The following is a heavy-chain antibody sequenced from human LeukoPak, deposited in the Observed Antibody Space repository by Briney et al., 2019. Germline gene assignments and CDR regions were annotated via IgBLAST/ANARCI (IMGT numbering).Heavy chain of an antibody. CDR2: IGIRGDT. J-gene: IGHJ4*02. Sequence: GGSLRLYCAASGFSFIDYDMPWVRQVIGKGLEWVSAIGIRGDTHYSGSVKGRVTISRENAESSLYLQMNSLRAEDTAVYYCARGGIQVSGIDEFDYWGQGTLVTVSS. CDR3: ARGGIQVSGIDEFDY. D-gene: IGHD6-19*01. CDR1: GFSFIDYD. V-gene: IGHV3-13*01.